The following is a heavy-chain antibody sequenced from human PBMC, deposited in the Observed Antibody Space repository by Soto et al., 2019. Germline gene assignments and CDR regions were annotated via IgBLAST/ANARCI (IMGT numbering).Heavy chain of an antibody. V-gene: IGHV3-21*01. J-gene: IGHJ5*02. Sequence: GGSLRLSCAASGFTFSSYSMNWVRQAPGKGLEWVSSISSSSSYIYYADSVKGRFTISRDNAKNSLYLQMNSLRAEDTAVYYCARDALGDILTTYEFDPWGQGTLVTVSS. CDR2: ISSSSSYI. D-gene: IGHD3-9*01. CDR3: ARDALGDILTTYEFDP. CDR1: GFTFSSYS.